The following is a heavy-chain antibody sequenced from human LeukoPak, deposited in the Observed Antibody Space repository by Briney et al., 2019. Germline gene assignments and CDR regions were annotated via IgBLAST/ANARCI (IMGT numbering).Heavy chain of an antibody. J-gene: IGHJ4*02. Sequence: PGGSLRLSCAASGFTFSGYAMSWVRQAPGKGLEWVSGISGSGGSPSYADSVKGRFTISRDNSKNTLYLQMNSLRAEDTAMYHCAKRRGEVPTASLDYWGQGTLVTVSS. CDR1: GFTFSGYA. CDR2: ISGSGGSP. CDR3: AKRRGEVPTASLDY. D-gene: IGHD2-2*01. V-gene: IGHV3-23*01.